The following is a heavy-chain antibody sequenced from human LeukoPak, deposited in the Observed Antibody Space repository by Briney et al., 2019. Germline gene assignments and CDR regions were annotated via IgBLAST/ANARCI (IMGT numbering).Heavy chain of an antibody. J-gene: IGHJ4*02. CDR1: GFTFSSYA. Sequence: GGSLRLSCAAPGFTFSSYAMSWVRQAPGKGLGWVANIKPDGSEKYYLDSVKGRFTISRDNAKNSVYLQMDSLRAEDTAVYYCVRWNYWGQGTLVTVSS. CDR2: IKPDGSEK. CDR3: VRWNY. V-gene: IGHV3-7*05.